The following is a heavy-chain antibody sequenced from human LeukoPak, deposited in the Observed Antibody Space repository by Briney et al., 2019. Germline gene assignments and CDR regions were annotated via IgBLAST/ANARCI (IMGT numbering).Heavy chain of an antibody. CDR1: GGSIGSYY. V-gene: IGHV4-59*01. Sequence: SETLSLTCTVSGGSIGSYYWSWVRQPPGRGLEWIGYIHYSGSTNYNPSLKSRVTTSIDTSKNQFSLKVTSVTAADAAVYYCARAGFYASVNQYYYYYYMDVWGTGTTVTVSS. D-gene: IGHD2/OR15-2a*01. CDR3: ARAGFYASVNQYYYYYYMDV. J-gene: IGHJ6*03. CDR2: IHYSGST.